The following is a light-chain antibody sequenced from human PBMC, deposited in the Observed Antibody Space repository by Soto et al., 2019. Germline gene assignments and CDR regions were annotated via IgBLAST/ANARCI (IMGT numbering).Light chain of an antibody. CDR1: SGINVGTYR. CDR2: YRSDSDK. V-gene: IGLV5-45*01. Sequence: QSVLTQPASLSASPGASASFTCTLRSGINVGTYRIYWYQQKPGSPPQYLLNYRSDSDKQQGSGVPSRFSGSKDASANAGTLFISGLQSEDEADYYCCSYAGSYTYVFGTGTKLTVL. CDR3: CSYAGSYTYV. J-gene: IGLJ1*01.